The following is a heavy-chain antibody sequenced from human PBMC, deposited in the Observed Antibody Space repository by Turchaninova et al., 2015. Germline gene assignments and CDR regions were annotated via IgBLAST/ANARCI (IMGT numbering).Heavy chain of an antibody. J-gene: IGHJ5*02. V-gene: IGHV4-31*03. CDR1: GGSISSGGYF. CDR2: IYYTGST. D-gene: IGHD5-12*01. CDR3: ARVRGYSGYDHNWFDP. Sequence: LQESGPGLVKPSQTLYLTCTVSGGSISSGGYFWNWIRQHQGKGLEWIGYIYYTGSTYYNPSLESRVTISPDTSKSHCSLKRSSVTSADTAVYYCARVRGYSGYDHNWFDPWGQGTLVTVSS.